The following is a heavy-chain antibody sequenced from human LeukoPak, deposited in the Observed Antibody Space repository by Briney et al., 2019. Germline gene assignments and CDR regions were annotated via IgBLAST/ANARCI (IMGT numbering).Heavy chain of an antibody. CDR3: AREPRGGGYSFDY. Sequence: SETLSLTCTISGGSIRTSSYYWSWIRQHPGKGLEWIGYIYYSGSTFYNPSLKSRVTISVDTSKNQFSLRLSSVTAADTAVYYCAREPRGGGYSFDYWGQGTLVTVSS. V-gene: IGHV4-31*03. CDR1: GGSIRTSSYY. J-gene: IGHJ4*02. D-gene: IGHD5-12*01. CDR2: IYYSGST.